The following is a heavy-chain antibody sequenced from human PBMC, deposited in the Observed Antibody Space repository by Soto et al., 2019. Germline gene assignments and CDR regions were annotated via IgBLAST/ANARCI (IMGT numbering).Heavy chain of an antibody. V-gene: IGHV6-1*01. CDR3: ARDRKLLAARPFVY. CDR1: GDSVSGNSAG. CDR2: TYYRSKWYN. D-gene: IGHD6-6*01. Sequence: SQTLSLTCAISGDSVSGNSAGWNCIRQSASRGLEWLGRTYYRSKWYNDYAVSVKSRITINPDTSKNQFSLQLNSVTPEDTAVYYCARDRKLLAARPFVYWGQGTLVTVSS. J-gene: IGHJ4*02.